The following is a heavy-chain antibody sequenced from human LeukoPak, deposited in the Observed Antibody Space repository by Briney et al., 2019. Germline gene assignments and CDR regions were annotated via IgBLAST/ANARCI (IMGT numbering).Heavy chain of an antibody. CDR3: ATSGAYEISWAFNI. J-gene: IGHJ3*02. V-gene: IGHV3-48*03. D-gene: IGHD3-9*01. CDR1: GFTFSTYE. CDR2: IGSRPTTT. Sequence: GGSLRLACAGSGFTFSTYEMNWLRQAPGKGLEWVSYIGSRPTTTYYAESVRGRFTISRDNTKNSVFLQMTSLRADDAAVYFCATSGAYEISWAFNIWGQGTMVAVSS.